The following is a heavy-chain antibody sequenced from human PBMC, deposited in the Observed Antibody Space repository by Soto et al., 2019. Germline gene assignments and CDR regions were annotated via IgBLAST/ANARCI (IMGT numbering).Heavy chain of an antibody. D-gene: IGHD5-12*01. Sequence: EVQLVESGGGLIQPGGSLRLSCVVSGFTVSSTNYMSWVRQAPGKGLEWVSVIYSGGTTYYADSVKGRFTISRDNSKNALYLQMNSRRAEGTAVYYCHGYGYWGQGTLVTVSS. CDR3: HGYGY. CDR2: IYSGGTT. CDR1: GFTVSSTNY. V-gene: IGHV3-53*01. J-gene: IGHJ4*02.